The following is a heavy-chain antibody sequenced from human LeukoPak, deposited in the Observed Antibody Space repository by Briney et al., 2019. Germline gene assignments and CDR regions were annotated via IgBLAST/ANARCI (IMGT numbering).Heavy chain of an antibody. D-gene: IGHD2-2*01. CDR1: GFTFSNYW. CDR3: VSFYETY. J-gene: IGHJ4*02. Sequence: SGGSLRLSCAASGFTFSNYWMHWVRQVPGKGLVWVSRSDGGGSSTSYADSVKGRFTISKDNAKNTVYLQMNNLRAEDTAVYYCVSFYETYWGRGTLVTVSS. V-gene: IGHV3-74*01. CDR2: SDGGGSST.